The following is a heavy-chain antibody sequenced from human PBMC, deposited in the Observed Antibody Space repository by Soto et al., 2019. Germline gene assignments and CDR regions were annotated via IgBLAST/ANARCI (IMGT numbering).Heavy chain of an antibody. CDR1: GGSISSGGYY. CDR3: ARRDSGYADYMDV. J-gene: IGHJ6*03. V-gene: IGHV4-31*03. CDR2: IYYSAST. D-gene: IGHD5-12*01. Sequence: QVQLQESGPGLVKPSQTLSLTCTVSGGSISSGGYYWSWIRQHPGKGLEWIGYIYYSASTYYNPSLKSRVTISVDTSKNQFSLKLSSVTAADTAVYYCARRDSGYADYMDVWGKGTTVTVSS.